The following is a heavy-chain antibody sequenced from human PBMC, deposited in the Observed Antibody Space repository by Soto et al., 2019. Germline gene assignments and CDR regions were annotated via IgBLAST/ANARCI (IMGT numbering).Heavy chain of an antibody. J-gene: IGHJ4*02. CDR1: GFTFSSYA. CDR2: ISTNGDRT. CDR3: AKVETPRLFDY. D-gene: IGHD6-25*01. Sequence: PGGSLRLSCSASGFTFSSYAIHWVRQAPGKGLEYVSAISTNGDRTYHADSVNGRFTISRDNSKNPLYLQMNSLRAEDTAVYYCAKVETPRLFDYWGQGTLVTVSS. V-gene: IGHV3-64*04.